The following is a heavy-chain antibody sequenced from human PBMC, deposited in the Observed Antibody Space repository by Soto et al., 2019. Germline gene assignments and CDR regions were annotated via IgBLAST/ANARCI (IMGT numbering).Heavy chain of an antibody. CDR3: ARDHYWVRPDDTFDI. J-gene: IGHJ3*02. V-gene: IGHV3-7*01. D-gene: IGHD2-8*02. CDR2: IKQDGSET. CDR1: GFSFSTYW. Sequence: EVQLVESGGGLVQPGGSLRLSCAASGFSFSTYWMSWVRQAPGKGLEWVANIKQDGSETYYVDSVKGRFTISRDNAKNSLYLQMDSLRDEDTAVYYCARDHYWVRPDDTFDIWGQGTMVTVSS.